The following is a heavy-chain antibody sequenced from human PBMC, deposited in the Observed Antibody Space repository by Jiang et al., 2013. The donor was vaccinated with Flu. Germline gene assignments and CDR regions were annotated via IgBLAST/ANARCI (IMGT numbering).Heavy chain of an antibody. Sequence: GSGLVKPSQTLSLTCAVSGGSISSGGYSWSWIRQPPGKGLEWIGYIYHSGSTYYNPSLKSRVTISVDRSKNQFSLKLSSVTAADTAVYYCARGGHGSGSFFYYYGMDVWGQGTTVTVSS. CDR2: IYHSGST. V-gene: IGHV4-30-2*01. J-gene: IGHJ6*02. D-gene: IGHD3-10*01. CDR1: GGSISSGGYS. CDR3: ARGGHGSGSFFYYYGMDV.